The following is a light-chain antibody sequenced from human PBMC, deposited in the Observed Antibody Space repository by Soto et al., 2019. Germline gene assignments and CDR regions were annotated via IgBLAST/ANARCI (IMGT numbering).Light chain of an antibody. CDR2: TAS. V-gene: IGKV1-39*01. CDR3: QQYQNSPRT. CDR1: QSISSH. Sequence: DIRMTQSPSSLSASVGDPVTITCRASQSISSHLNWYQQKPGKAPNLLMYTASNLQSGVPSRFSGSGSGTDFTLTISRLEPADFAVYYCQQYQNSPRTFGQGTKVDIK. J-gene: IGKJ1*01.